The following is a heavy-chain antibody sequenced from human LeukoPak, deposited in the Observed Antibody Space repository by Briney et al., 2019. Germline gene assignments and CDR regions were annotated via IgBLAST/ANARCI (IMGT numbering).Heavy chain of an antibody. CDR2: ISGSGGST. Sequence: PGGSLRLSCAASGFTFSSYAMSWVRQAPGKGLEWVSAISGSGGSTYYADSVKGRFTISRDNSKNTLYLQMNSLRAEDTAVYYCAKATYYYDSSGYYYPIDFDYWGQGTLVTVSS. D-gene: IGHD3-22*01. CDR1: GFTFSSYA. V-gene: IGHV3-23*01. CDR3: AKATYYYDSSGYYYPIDFDY. J-gene: IGHJ4*02.